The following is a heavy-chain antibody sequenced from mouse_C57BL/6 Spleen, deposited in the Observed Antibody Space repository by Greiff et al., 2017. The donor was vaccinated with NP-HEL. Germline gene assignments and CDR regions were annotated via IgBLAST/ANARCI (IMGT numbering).Heavy chain of an antibody. CDR3: ARWDYGSSYLFAY. V-gene: IGHV1-52*01. D-gene: IGHD1-1*01. J-gene: IGHJ3*01. CDR1: GYTFTSYW. CDR2: IDPSDSET. Sequence: VKLQQPGAELVRPGSSVKLSCKASGYTFTSYWMHWVKQRPIQGLEWIGNIDPSDSETHYNQKFKDKATLTVDKSSSTAYMQLSSLTSEDSAVFYCARWDYGSSYLFAYWGQGTLVTVSA.